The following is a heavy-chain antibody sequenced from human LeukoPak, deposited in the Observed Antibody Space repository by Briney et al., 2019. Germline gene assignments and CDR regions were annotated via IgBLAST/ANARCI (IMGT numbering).Heavy chain of an antibody. D-gene: IGHD6-13*01. CDR1: GFIFNDFW. Sequence: PGGSLRLSCTASGFIFNDFWMSWVRQAPGEGLEWVANIRQDGGAKNYEDSVKGRFTISRDNAKKSLYLQMNSLRDEDTAVYYCAPPPIAATGNWGQGTLVTVSS. V-gene: IGHV3-7*01. CDR3: APPPIAATGN. CDR2: IRQDGGAK. J-gene: IGHJ4*02.